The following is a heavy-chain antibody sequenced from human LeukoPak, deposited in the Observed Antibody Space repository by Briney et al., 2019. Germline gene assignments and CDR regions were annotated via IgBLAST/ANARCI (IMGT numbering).Heavy chain of an antibody. CDR2: IYTSGST. D-gene: IGHD1-26*01. Sequence: PSETLSLTCTVSGGSISSYYWSWIRQPPGKGLEWIGYIYTSGSTNYNPSLKSRVTISVDTSKNQFSLKLSSVTAAGTAVYYCARRRVGATRLGYYYYMDVWGKGTTVTVSS. J-gene: IGHJ6*03. CDR3: ARRRVGATRLGYYYYMDV. V-gene: IGHV4-4*09. CDR1: GGSISSYY.